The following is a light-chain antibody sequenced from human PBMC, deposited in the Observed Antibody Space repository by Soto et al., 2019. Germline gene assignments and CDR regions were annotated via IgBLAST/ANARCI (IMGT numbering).Light chain of an antibody. CDR3: QQANSFPLT. CDR2: AAS. CDR1: QAISTW. V-gene: IGKV1D-12*01. J-gene: IGKJ1*01. Sequence: DIQMTQSPSSVSASVGDRVTITCRASQAISTWLAWYQQKPGKAPKLLIYAASNLQTGVPSRFSGSGSGTDFTLTISSLHPEDFATYYCQQANSFPLTFVQGTKVEIK.